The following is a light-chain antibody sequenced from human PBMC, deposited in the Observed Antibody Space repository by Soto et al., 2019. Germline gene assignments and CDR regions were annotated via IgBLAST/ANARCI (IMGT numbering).Light chain of an antibody. J-gene: IGLJ2*01. V-gene: IGLV2-8*01. CDR1: SSDVGGYNY. CDR3: CSYAGSKGV. CDR2: EVS. Sequence: QSVLTQPPSASGSPGQSVTISCTGTSSDVGGYNYVSWYQQHPGKAPTLMIYEVSKRPSGVPDRFSGSKSGNTASLTVSGLQAEDEADYSCCSYAGSKGVFGGGTKLTVL.